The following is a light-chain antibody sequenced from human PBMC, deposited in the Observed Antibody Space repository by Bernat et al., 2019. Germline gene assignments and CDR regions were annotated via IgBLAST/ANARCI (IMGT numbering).Light chain of an antibody. J-gene: IGKJ1*01. CDR2: LGS. V-gene: IGKV2-28*01. CDR3: MQALQTPPT. CDR1: QSLLHSNGYNY. Sequence: DIVMTQSQLSLPVTPGEPASISCRSSQSLLHSNGYNYSDWYLQKPGQSPQLLIYLGSNRASGVPDRFSGSGSGTDFTLKVSRVEAEDVGVYYCMQALQTPPTFGQGSKVEIK.